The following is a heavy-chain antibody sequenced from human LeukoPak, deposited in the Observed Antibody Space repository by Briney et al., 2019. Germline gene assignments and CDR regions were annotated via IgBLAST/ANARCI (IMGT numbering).Heavy chain of an antibody. V-gene: IGHV3-23*01. D-gene: IGHD3-22*01. J-gene: IGHJ4*02. Sequence: GGSLRLSCAASGFTFSSYAMSWVRQAPGKGLEWVSAISGSGGSTYYADSVKGRFTIFRDNSKNTLYLQMNSLRAEDTAVYYCANEMYYYDSSGLVDNYWGQGTLVTVSS. CDR3: ANEMYYYDSSGLVDNY. CDR1: GFTFSSYA. CDR2: ISGSGGST.